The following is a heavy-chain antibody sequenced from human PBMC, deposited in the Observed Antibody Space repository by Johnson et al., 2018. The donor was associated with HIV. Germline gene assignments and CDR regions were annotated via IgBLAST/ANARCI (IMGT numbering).Heavy chain of an antibody. Sequence: QVQLVESGGGVVQPGRSLRLSCVASGFRFSNYGIHWVRQAPGKGLEWVAVISYDGTNKYYAESVKDRFTISRDNSKNTLYLQMNSLRPEDAAVYYCARGRGELLGGAFDIWGQGTMVTVSS. CDR2: ISYDGTNK. CDR1: GFRFSNYG. V-gene: IGHV3-30*19. D-gene: IGHD1-26*01. J-gene: IGHJ3*02. CDR3: ARGRGELLGGAFDI.